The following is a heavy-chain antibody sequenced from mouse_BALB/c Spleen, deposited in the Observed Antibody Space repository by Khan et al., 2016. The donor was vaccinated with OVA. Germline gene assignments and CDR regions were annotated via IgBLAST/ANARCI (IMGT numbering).Heavy chain of an antibody. Sequence: QVQLKQSGAELAKPGASVKMSCKASGYTFTTYWMHWVKQRPGQGLEWIGYINPTSGYTDYYQKFSDKATLTADKSSRTAYMQLSSLTSDDSAVYYCARDRIDYWGQGTTLTVSS. CDR3: ARDRIDY. CDR1: GYTFTTYW. V-gene: IGHV1-7*01. J-gene: IGHJ2*01. CDR2: INPTSGYT.